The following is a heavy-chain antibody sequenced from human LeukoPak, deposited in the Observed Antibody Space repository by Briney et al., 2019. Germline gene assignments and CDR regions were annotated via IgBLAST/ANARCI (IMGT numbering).Heavy chain of an antibody. J-gene: IGHJ4*02. CDR1: GGSISSGGYY. D-gene: IGHD3-10*01. V-gene: IGHV4-31*03. Sequence: SETLSLTCTVSGGSISSGGYYWSWIRQHPGKGLEWIGYIYYSGGTYYNPSLESRVTISVDTSKNQFSLKLSSVTAADTAVYYCARVARNYYGSGSDTFDYWGQGTLVTVSS. CDR3: ARVARNYYGSGSDTFDY. CDR2: IYYSGGT.